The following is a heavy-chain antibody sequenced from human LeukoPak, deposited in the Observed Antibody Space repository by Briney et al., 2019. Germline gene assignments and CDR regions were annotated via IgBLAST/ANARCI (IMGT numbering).Heavy chain of an antibody. Sequence: GGTLRLSCTASGFTFNTYGMSWVRQAPGKGLEWVSAISVSGGNTYYADPVKGRVNIYRDNSKNTLYLQMNSLRAEDTAVYYCAKGVPGTPGYLFDYWGQGTLVTVSS. CDR3: AKGVPGTPGYLFDY. D-gene: IGHD3-9*01. CDR2: ISVSGGNT. J-gene: IGHJ4*02. CDR1: GFTFNTYG. V-gene: IGHV3-23*01.